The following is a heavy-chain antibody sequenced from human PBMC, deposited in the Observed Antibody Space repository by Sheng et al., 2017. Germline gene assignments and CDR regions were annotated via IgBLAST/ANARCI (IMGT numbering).Heavy chain of an antibody. D-gene: IGHD1-20*01. J-gene: IGHJ4*02. V-gene: IGHV1-69*13. CDR2: IIPAFGTA. CDR3: ARVWVNVTGQSPFFDC. CDR1: GGSFSNEA. Sequence: QVHLVQSGAEVRRPGSSVTVSCRTSGGSFSNEAMSWVRQAPGQGLEWMGGIIPAFGTAMHAQKFQGRITISADESTNTVYMELNDLQFDDTAVYYCARVWVNVTGQSPFFDCWGQGTLVTVST.